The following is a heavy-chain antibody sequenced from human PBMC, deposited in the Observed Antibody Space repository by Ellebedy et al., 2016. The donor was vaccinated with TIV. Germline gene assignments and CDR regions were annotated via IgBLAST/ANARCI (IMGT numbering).Heavy chain of an antibody. D-gene: IGHD3-10*01. J-gene: IGHJ4*02. CDR3: ARSYYGSGSPDY. Sequence: PGGSLRLSCAASGFTVSSSYMTWVRQAPGKGLEWVSGISKNSGSVGYADPVKGRFTISRDNAKNSLYLQMNSLRGEDTALYYCARSYYGSGSPDYWGQGTLVTVSS. CDR2: ISKNSGSV. CDR1: GFTVSSSY. V-gene: IGHV3-20*04.